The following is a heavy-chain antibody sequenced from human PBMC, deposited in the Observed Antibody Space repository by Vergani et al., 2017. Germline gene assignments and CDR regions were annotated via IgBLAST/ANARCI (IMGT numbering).Heavy chain of an antibody. D-gene: IGHD2-21*02. CDR3: ARHRGDNDRGGMDV. CDR2: IYHSGST. Sequence: QVQLQESGPGLVKPSETLSLTCAVSGYSISSTYYWGWIRQPPGKGLECIGSIYHSGSTYNNPSLKSRVTISVDTSKNQFSLKLSSVTAADTAVYYCARHRGDNDRGGMDVWGQGTTVTVSS. V-gene: IGHV4-38-2*01. J-gene: IGHJ6*02. CDR1: GYSISSTYY.